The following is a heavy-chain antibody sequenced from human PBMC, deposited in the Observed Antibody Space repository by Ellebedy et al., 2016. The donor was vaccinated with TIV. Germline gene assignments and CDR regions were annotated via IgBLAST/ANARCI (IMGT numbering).Heavy chain of an antibody. CDR2: IRSDGTKK. D-gene: IGHD1-14*01. J-gene: IGHJ3*02. CDR3: AKGGVGIDDAFDI. V-gene: IGHV3-30*02. CDR1: AFTFDVYG. Sequence: GESLKISCTASAFTFDVYGMHWVRQAPGKGLEWVTFIRSDGTKKYYGDSVKGRFTISRDNSENTVYLQMNSLRAEDTAVYYCAKGGVGIDDAFDIWGQGTMVTVSS.